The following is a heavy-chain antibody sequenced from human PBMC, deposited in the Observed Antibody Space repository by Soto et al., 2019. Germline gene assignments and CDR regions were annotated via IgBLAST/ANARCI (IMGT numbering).Heavy chain of an antibody. D-gene: IGHD2-15*01. V-gene: IGHV1-69*13. CDR3: ARDKLGYCSGGSCGWFDP. CDR2: IIPIFGTA. J-gene: IGHJ5*02. CDR1: GGTFSSYA. Sequence: GASVKVSCKASGGTFSSYAISWVRQAPGQGLEWMGGIIPIFGTANYAQKFQGRVTITADESTSTAYMELSSLRSEDTAVYYCARDKLGYCSGGSCGWFDPWGQGTLVTVS.